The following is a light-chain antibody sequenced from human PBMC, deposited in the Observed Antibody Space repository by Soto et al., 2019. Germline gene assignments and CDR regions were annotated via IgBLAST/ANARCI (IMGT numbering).Light chain of an antibody. Sequence: EIVMTQSPATLSLSPGERATLSCRASQSVSSDLAWYQQKPGQAPRLLIYGASTRATGIPARFSGSGSGTEFTLTISSLKSEDFAVYFCQQYNNWITFGQGTKVDIK. V-gene: IGKV3-15*01. CDR1: QSVSSD. J-gene: IGKJ1*01. CDR3: QQYNNWIT. CDR2: GAS.